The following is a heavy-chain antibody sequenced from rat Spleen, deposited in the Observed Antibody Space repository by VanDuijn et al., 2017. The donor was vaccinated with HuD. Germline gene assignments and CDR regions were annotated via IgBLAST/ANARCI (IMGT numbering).Heavy chain of an antibody. V-gene: IGHV5-17*01. J-gene: IGHJ2*01. CDR3: VRQSLGEGFDY. CDR2: IIYDGSST. D-gene: IGHD5-1*01. CDR1: GFTFSDYA. Sequence: EVQLVESGGGLVQPGRSLKLSCAASGFTFSDYAMAWVRQAPKKGLEWVATIIYDGSSTYYRDSVKGRFTISRENAKSTLYLQMDSLRSEDTATYYCVRQSLGEGFDYWGQGVMVSVSS.